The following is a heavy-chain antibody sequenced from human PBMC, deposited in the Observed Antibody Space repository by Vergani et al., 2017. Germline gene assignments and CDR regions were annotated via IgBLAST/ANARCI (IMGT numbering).Heavy chain of an antibody. J-gene: IGHJ4*02. D-gene: IGHD6-13*01. V-gene: IGHV1-2*02. CDR3: AKSIAAAGTPNYFDY. CDR1: GYTFTGYY. CDR2: INPNSGGT. Sequence: QVQLVQSGAEVKKPGASVKVSCKASGYTFTGYYMHWVRQAPGQGLEWMGWINPNSGGTNYAQKFQGRVTMTRDTSISTAYMELSRLRSDDTAVYYCAKSIAAAGTPNYFDYWGQGTLVTVSS.